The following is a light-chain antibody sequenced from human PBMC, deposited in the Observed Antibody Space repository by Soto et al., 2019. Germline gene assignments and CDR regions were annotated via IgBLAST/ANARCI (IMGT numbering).Light chain of an antibody. V-gene: IGKV1-12*01. J-gene: IGKJ4*01. CDR2: AAS. Sequence: DIQMTQSPSSVSASVGDRVTITCRASQGITSWLAWYQQTPGRAPKLLIYAASSLQSGVPSRLSGSGSGRDFTLTISSLQPEDFATYFCQQTSSFPLTFGGGTKVEIK. CDR1: QGITSW. CDR3: QQTSSFPLT.